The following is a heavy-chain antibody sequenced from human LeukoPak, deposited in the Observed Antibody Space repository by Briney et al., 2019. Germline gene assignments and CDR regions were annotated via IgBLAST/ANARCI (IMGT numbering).Heavy chain of an antibody. J-gene: IGHJ4*02. CDR1: GGTFSSYA. CDR3: ARDGSTSCFDY. Sequence: SVKVSFKASGGTFSSYAISWVRQAPGQGLEWMGRIIPILGIANYAQKFQGRVTITADKSTSTAYMELSSLRSEDTAVYYCARDGSTSCFDYWGQGTLVTVSS. CDR2: IIPILGIA. D-gene: IGHD2-2*01. V-gene: IGHV1-69*04.